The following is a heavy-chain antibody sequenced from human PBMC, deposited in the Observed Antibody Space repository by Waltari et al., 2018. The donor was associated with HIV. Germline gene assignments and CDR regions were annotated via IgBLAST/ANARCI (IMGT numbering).Heavy chain of an antibody. CDR2: IYSGGRT. D-gene: IGHD6-19*01. V-gene: IGHV3-53*01. CDR3: ARASGWLVFDY. J-gene: IGHJ4*02. CDR1: GFTVSSNY. Sequence: EVQLVESGGGLIQPGGSLRLSCAASGFTVSSNYMSWVRQAPGKGLEWVSVIYSGGRTYYADSVKGRFSISRDTSKNTLYLQMNSLRAEDTAVYYCARASGWLVFDYWGQGTLVTVPS.